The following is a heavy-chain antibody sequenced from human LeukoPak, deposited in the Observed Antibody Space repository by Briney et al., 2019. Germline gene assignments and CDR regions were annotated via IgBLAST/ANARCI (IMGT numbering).Heavy chain of an antibody. V-gene: IGHV3-9*03. CDR3: AKSNTAMVTDPFDY. CDR2: ISWNSGSI. Sequence: PGRSLRLPCAASGFTFDDYAMHWVRHAPGKGLEWVSGISWNSGSIGYADSVKGRFTISRDNAKNSLYLQMNSLRAEDMALYYCAKSNTAMVTDPFDYWGQGTLVTVSS. CDR1: GFTFDDYA. J-gene: IGHJ4*02. D-gene: IGHD5-18*01.